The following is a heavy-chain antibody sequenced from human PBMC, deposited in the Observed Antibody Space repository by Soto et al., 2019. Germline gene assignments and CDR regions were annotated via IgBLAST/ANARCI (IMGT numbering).Heavy chain of an antibody. D-gene: IGHD6-19*01. CDR3: AMANYSGSGWYGPFDY. V-gene: IGHV3-43*01. CDR2: ISWDGGST. J-gene: IGHJ4*02. CDR1: GFTFDDYT. Sequence: EVQLVESGGGVVQPGGSLRLSCAASGFTFDDYTMHWVRQAPGKGLEWVSIISWDGGSTYYADSVKGRFTISRDNSKNSMYRQMAEVTAVYNCVYDCAMANYSGSGWYGPFDYWGQGTLVTVSS.